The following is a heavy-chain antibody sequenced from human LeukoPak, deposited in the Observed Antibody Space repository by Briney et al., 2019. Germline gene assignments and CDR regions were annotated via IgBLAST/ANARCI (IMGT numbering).Heavy chain of an antibody. CDR2: ISSSSSTI. CDR1: GFTFSSYS. V-gene: IGHV3-48*02. Sequence: GGSLRLSCAASGFTFSSYSMNWVRQAPGKGLEWVSYISSSSSTIYYADSVKGRFTISRDNAKNSLYLQMNSLRDEDTAVYYCARGTYYYDSSGYRDYWGQGTWSPSPQ. J-gene: IGHJ4*02. D-gene: IGHD3-22*01. CDR3: ARGTYYYDSSGYRDY.